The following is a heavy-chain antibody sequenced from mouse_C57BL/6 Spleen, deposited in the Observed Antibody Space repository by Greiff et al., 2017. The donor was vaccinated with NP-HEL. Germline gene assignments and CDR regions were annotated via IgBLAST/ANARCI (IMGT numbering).Heavy chain of an antibody. Sequence: QVQLQQSGPELVKPGASVKISCKASGYAFSSSWMNWVKQRPGKGLEWIGRIYPGDGDTNYNGKFKGKATLTADKSSSTAYMQLSSLTSEDSAVYFCACGLRYQAWFAYWGQGTLVTVSA. V-gene: IGHV1-82*01. D-gene: IGHD1-1*01. J-gene: IGHJ3*01. CDR3: ACGLRYQAWFAY. CDR1: GYAFSSSW. CDR2: IYPGDGDT.